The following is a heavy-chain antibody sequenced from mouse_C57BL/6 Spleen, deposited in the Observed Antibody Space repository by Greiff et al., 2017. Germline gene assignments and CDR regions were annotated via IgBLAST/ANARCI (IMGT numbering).Heavy chain of an antibody. CDR3: ARSETVVATPYFDV. D-gene: IGHD1-1*01. CDR1: GYTFTSYT. J-gene: IGHJ1*03. V-gene: IGHV1-4*01. CDR2: INPSSGYP. Sequence: VQLVESGAELARPGASVKMSCKASGYTFTSYTMHWVKQRPGQGLEWIGYINPSSGYPKYNQKFKDKATLTADKSSSTAYMQRSSLTSEDSAVYYCARSETVVATPYFDVWGTGTTVTVSS.